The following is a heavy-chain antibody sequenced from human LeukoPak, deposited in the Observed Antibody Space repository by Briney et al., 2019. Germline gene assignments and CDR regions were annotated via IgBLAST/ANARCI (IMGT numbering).Heavy chain of an antibody. V-gene: IGHV3-9*01. CDR2: ISWNSGSI. J-gene: IGHJ4*02. CDR3: AKDKEYCTNGVCTWGPFDY. D-gene: IGHD2-8*01. CDR1: GFTFDDYA. Sequence: SGGSLRLSCAASGFTFDDYAMHWVRQAPGKGLEWVSGISWNSGSIGYADSVKGRFTISRDNAENSLYLQMNSLRAEDTALYYCAKDKEYCTNGVCTWGPFDYWGQGTLVTVSS.